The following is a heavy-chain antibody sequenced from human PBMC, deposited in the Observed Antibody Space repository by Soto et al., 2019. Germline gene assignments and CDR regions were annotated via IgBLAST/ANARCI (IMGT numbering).Heavy chain of an antibody. CDR3: ARHEGVGSGMSAFDI. CDR1: GYSFTSYW. J-gene: IGHJ3*02. Sequence: PGESLKISCKGSGYSFTSYWISWVRQMPGKGLEWMGIIYPGDSDTRYSPSFQGQVTISADKSISTAYLQWSSLKASDTAMYYCARHEGVGSGMSAFDIWGQGTMVTVSS. V-gene: IGHV5-51*01. D-gene: IGHD1-1*01. CDR2: IYPGDSDT.